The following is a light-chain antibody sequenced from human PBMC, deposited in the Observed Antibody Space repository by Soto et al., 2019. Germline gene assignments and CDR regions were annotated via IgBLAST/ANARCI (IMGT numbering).Light chain of an antibody. V-gene: IGKV3-15*01. CDR1: QSISSN. Sequence: EIVMTQSPVTLSVSPGERATLSCRASQSISSNLAWYQQKNGQAPRLLIYSASTRATGISARFSGSGSGTEFTLTISSLQSEDFAVYYGQQYNNWPRTFGQGTKVEIK. J-gene: IGKJ1*01. CDR3: QQYNNWPRT. CDR2: SAS.